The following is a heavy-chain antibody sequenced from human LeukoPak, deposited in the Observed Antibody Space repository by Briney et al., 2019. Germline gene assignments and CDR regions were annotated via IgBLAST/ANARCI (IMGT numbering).Heavy chain of an antibody. CDR3: ANEIRPNDY. Sequence: PGGSLRLSCTASAFAFSNHAMSWVRQAPGKGLEWVSSISISGGTTYYTDSVKGRITISRENSKSTLYLQMNNLRADDTAVYYCANEIRPNDYWGQGTLVTVSS. CDR1: AFAFSNHA. V-gene: IGHV3-23*01. D-gene: IGHD4-17*01. J-gene: IGHJ4*02. CDR2: ISISGGTT.